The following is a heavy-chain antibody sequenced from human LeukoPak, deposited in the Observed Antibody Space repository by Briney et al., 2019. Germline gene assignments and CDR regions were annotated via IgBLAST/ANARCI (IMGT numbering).Heavy chain of an antibody. CDR1: GFTFSSHG. CDR2: IRYDGSNK. D-gene: IGHD1-26*01. CDR3: AKGGDPYYYYYMDV. Sequence: GGSLRLSCAASGFTFSSHGMHWVRQAPGKGLEWVAFIRYDGSNKYYADSVKGRFTISRDNSKNTLYLQMNSLRAEDTAVYYCAKGGDPYYYYYMDVWGKGTTVTVSS. V-gene: IGHV3-30*02. J-gene: IGHJ6*03.